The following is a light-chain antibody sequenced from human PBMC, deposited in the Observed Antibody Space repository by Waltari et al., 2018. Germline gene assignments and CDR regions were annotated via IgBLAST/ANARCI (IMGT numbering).Light chain of an antibody. CDR2: KVD. Sequence: QSALTQPPSASGSPGQSVTISCTGTSSDVGGYDHVSWYQQHPGTAPKLILYKVDKRPSGVPDRFSGSKSGNTASLTVSGLQAEDESNYYCSSYAGTNKYVLFGGGTKLTVL. CDR1: SSDVGGYDH. V-gene: IGLV2-8*01. CDR3: SSYAGTNKYVL. J-gene: IGLJ2*01.